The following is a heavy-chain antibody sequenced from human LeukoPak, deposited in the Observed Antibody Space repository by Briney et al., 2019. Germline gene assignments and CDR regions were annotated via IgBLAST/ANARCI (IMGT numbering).Heavy chain of an antibody. CDR3: AREQVAASDYYYYGMDV. CDR2: IYCSGST. V-gene: IGHV4-30-4*01. J-gene: IGHJ6*02. Sequence: SQTLSLTCTVSGGSISSGDYYWSWIRQPPGKGLEWIGYIYCSGSTYYNPSLKSRVTISLDTSKNQFSPKLSSVTAADTAVYYCAREQVAASDYYYYGMDVWGQGTTVTVSS. CDR1: GGSISSGDYY. D-gene: IGHD2-15*01.